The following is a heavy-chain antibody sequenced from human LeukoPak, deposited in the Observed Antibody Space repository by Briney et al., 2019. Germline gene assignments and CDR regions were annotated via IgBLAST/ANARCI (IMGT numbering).Heavy chain of an antibody. D-gene: IGHD2-2*02. J-gene: IGHJ4*02. CDR3: AREVPAAIGGIDY. CDR2: IYYSGST. V-gene: IGHV4-31*03. Sequence: SETLSLTCTVSGGSISSGGYYWSWIRQHPGKGLEWIGYIYYSGSTYYNPSLKSRVTISVDTSKNQFSLKLSSVTAADTAVYYCAREVPAAIGGIDYWGQGTLVTVSS. CDR1: GGSISSGGYY.